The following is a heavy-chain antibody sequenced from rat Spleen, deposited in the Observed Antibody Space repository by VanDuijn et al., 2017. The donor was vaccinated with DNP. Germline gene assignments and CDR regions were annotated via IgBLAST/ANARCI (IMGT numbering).Heavy chain of an antibody. D-gene: IGHD1-11*01. CDR2: ISSDGDTT. CDR1: GFTFSDYH. J-gene: IGHJ2*01. CDR3: TTDFERGY. Sequence: EVYLVQSGGGLVQPGRSLRLSCAVSGFTFSDYHMAWVRQTPTMGLEWVAFISSDGDTTYYRDSVKGRFTVSRDNAKSILYLQMDSLRSEDTATFYCTTDFERGYWGQGVMVTVSS. V-gene: IGHV5-20*01.